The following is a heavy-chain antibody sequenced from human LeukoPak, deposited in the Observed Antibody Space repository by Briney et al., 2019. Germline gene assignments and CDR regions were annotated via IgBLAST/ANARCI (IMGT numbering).Heavy chain of an antibody. D-gene: IGHD3-10*01. V-gene: IGHV1-69*13. CDR3: ARTSDVTMVRGVIISPFDY. CDR1: GATFSSYT. J-gene: IGHJ4*02. Sequence: SVKLSCKASGATFSSYTISWVRQAPGQGLEWMGGIIPIFGAANYAQKFQGRVTITADESTSTAYMELSSLRSAETAVYDCARTSDVTMVRGVIISPFDYWGQGTLVTVSS. CDR2: IIPIFGAA.